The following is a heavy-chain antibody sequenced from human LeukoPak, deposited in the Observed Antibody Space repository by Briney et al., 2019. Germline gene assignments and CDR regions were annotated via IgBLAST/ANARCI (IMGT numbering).Heavy chain of an antibody. V-gene: IGHV3-11*06. CDR3: ARDLITMVRGVMGY. CDR1: GFTFSDYY. J-gene: IGHJ4*02. Sequence: GSLRLSCAASGFTFSDYYMSWIRQAPGKGLEWVSSISSSSSYIYYADSVRGRFTISRDNAKKSLYLQMNSLRAEDTAVYYCARDLITMVRGVMGYWGQGTLVTVSS. CDR2: ISSSSSYI. D-gene: IGHD3-10*01.